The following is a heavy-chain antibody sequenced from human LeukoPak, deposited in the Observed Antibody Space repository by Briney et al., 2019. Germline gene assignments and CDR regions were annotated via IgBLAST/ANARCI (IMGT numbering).Heavy chain of an antibody. J-gene: IGHJ4*02. CDR1: GFALSSYW. V-gene: IGHV3-74*03. CDR3: ASDIGD. CDR2: ISSDGSTT. Sequence: GGSLRLSCAASGFALSSYWMHWVRQPAGRGLVWVSRISSDGSTTTYADSVKGRFTISRDDAKTTLYLQMNSLRAEDTAVYYCASDIGDWGQGTLVTVS. D-gene: IGHD3-10*01.